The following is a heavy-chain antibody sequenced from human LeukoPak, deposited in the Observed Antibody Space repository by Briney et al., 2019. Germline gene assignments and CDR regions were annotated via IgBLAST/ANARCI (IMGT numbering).Heavy chain of an antibody. CDR3: ARGWYCSSTSCYGIDY. Sequence: PSETLSLTCAVYGGSFSGYYWSWIRQPPGKGLEWIGEINHSGSTNYNPSLKSRVTISVDTSKDQFSLKLSSVTAADTAVYYCARGWYCSSTSCYGIDYWGQGTLVTVSS. CDR2: INHSGST. D-gene: IGHD2-2*01. V-gene: IGHV4-34*01. CDR1: GGSFSGYY. J-gene: IGHJ4*02.